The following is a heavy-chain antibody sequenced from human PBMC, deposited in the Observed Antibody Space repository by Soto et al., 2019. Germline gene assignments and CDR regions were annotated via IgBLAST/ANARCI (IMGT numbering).Heavy chain of an antibody. CDR1: GFSLTTTGVG. Sequence: QISLKESGPALVKPTQTLTLTCSFSGFSLTTTGVGVGWIRQPPGKALEWLALIYWDDDERYNPSLKNRLTITKDTSKNLVVLTMTNVDPVDTATYYCALGIAARPFDSSGPGPLVTVSS. D-gene: IGHD6-6*01. CDR3: ALGIAARPFDS. CDR2: IYWDDDE. V-gene: IGHV2-5*02. J-gene: IGHJ4*02.